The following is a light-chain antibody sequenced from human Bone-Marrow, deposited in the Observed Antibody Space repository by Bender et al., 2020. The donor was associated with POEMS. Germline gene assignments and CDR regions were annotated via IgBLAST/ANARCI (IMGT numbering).Light chain of an antibody. CDR2: DDS. Sequence: YVLTQPPSVSVAPGQTASITCGGDNIGHKSVHWYQQRPGQAPILVVFDDSARPAGIPNRFSGSNSGNTATLTINRVEAGDEADYFCQVWDNNNFHVVFGAGSKLTVL. CDR3: QVWDNNNFHVV. CDR1: NIGHKS. J-gene: IGLJ2*01. V-gene: IGLV3-21*02.